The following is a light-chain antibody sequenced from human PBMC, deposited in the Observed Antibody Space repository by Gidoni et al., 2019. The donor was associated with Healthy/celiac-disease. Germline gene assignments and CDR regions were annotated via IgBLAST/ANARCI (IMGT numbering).Light chain of an antibody. CDR3: QQYYSTLYT. J-gene: IGKJ2*01. V-gene: IGKV4-1*01. CDR2: WAS. Sequence: DIVMSQSPECLAVSLGDRATINCKTSQSVLYSSNNKNYLAWYQQKPVQPPKLLIYWASTRESGVPDRFSCSGSGTDVTLTISSLQAEDVAVYYCQQYYSTLYTFGQGTKLEIK. CDR1: QSVLYSSNNKNY.